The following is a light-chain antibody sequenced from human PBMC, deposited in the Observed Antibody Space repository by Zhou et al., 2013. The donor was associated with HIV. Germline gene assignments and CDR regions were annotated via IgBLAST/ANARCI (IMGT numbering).Light chain of an antibody. Sequence: EIVLTQSPGTLSLSPGERATLSCRASQSVISSYLAWYQQKPGQAPRLLIYDTSSRATGIPDRFSGSGSGTDFTLTISRLEPEDCAVYYCQQYGSSPRTFGQGTKVEIK. CDR3: QQYGSSPRT. CDR2: DTS. V-gene: IGKV3-20*01. CDR1: QSVISSY. J-gene: IGKJ1*01.